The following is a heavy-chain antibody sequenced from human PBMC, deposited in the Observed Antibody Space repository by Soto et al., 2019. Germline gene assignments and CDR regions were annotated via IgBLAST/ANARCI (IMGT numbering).Heavy chain of an antibody. CDR3: ATQPSGDSSSSYYYYGMDV. Sequence: SVKVSCKASGGTFSIYAISWVRQAPGQGLEWMGGIIPIFGTANYAQKFQGRVTITADESTSTAYMELSSLRSEDTAVYYCATQPSGDSSSSYYYYGMDVWGQGTTVTVSS. J-gene: IGHJ6*02. CDR1: GGTFSIYA. CDR2: IIPIFGTA. D-gene: IGHD6-6*01. V-gene: IGHV1-69*13.